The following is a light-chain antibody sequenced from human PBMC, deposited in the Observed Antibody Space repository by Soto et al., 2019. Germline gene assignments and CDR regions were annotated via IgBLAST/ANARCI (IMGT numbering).Light chain of an antibody. J-gene: IGKJ1*01. CDR2: GAS. CDR3: QQYGRTPST. Sequence: EVLLTQSPGTLSLSPGERATLSCRASQSVNNNFLAWYQQKPGQAPRLLIYGASSRATGIPDKFSGSGSVTDFTLTISRLEPEDFAVYFCQQYGRTPSTFGQGTKVEIK. V-gene: IGKV3-20*01. CDR1: QSVNNNF.